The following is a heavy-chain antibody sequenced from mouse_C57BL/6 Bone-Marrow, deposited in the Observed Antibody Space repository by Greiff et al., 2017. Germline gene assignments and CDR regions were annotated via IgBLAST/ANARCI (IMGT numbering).Heavy chain of an antibody. V-gene: IGHV1-53*01. CDR2: INPSNGGT. CDR3: ARLWYGYFDV. J-gene: IGHJ1*03. Sequence: QVQLQQPGTDLVKPGASVKLSCKASGFTFTSYWMHWVKQRPGQGLEWIGNINPSNGGTNYNEKFKSKATLTVEKSSSTGYMQISSMTSEYSAVYYCARLWYGYFDVWGTGTTVTVSS. D-gene: IGHD1-1*02. CDR1: GFTFTSYW.